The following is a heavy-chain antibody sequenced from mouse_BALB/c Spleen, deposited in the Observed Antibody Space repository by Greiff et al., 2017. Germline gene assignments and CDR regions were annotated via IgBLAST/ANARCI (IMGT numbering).Heavy chain of an antibody. J-gene: IGHJ1*01. Sequence: EVQLQQSGPSLVKPSQTLSLTCSVTGDSITSGYWNWIRKFPGNKLEYMGYISYSGSTYYNPSLKSRISITRDTSKNQYYLQLNSVTTEDTATYYCARYRDGNYWYFDVWGAGTTVTVSS. CDR3: ARYRDGNYWYFDV. D-gene: IGHD2-1*01. V-gene: IGHV3-8*02. CDR1: GDSITSGY. CDR2: ISYSGST.